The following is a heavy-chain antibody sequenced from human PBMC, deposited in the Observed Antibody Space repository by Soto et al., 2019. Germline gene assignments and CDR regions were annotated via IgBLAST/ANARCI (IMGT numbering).Heavy chain of an antibody. J-gene: IGHJ4*02. D-gene: IGHD3-16*01. CDR3: ARGGDGISPLRSALDV. Sequence: GESLNISCPVSGDLFTDFGIGCVRQRPSKGLEWMGIIWPGDSYSGYSPSFEGQVTISADKSINTIHLQWSSLKAADAAMYYCARGGDGISPLRSALDVWGQGTLVTVSS. CDR1: GDLFTDFG. V-gene: IGHV5-51*01. CDR2: IWPGDSYS.